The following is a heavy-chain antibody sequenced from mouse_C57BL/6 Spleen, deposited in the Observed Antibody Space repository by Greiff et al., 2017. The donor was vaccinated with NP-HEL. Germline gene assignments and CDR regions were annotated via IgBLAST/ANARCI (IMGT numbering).Heavy chain of an antibody. CDR1: GYTFTSYW. CDR3: ARTAQATFDY. Sequence: QVQLQQPGAELVKPGASVKLSCKASGYTFTSYWMQWVKQRPGQGLEWIGEIDPSDSYTNYNQKFKGKATLTVDTSSSPASMQLSSLTSEDSAVYYCARTAQATFDYWGQGTTLTVSS. V-gene: IGHV1-50*01. D-gene: IGHD3-2*02. J-gene: IGHJ2*01. CDR2: IDPSDSYT.